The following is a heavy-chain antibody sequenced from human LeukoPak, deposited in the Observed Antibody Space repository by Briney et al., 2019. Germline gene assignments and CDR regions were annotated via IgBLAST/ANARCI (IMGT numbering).Heavy chain of an antibody. CDR1: GGSFSGYY. V-gene: IGHV4-34*01. CDR2: INHSGST. D-gene: IGHD3-10*01. CDR3: ARRTPYYGSGSPYHY. Sequence: PSETLSLTCAVYGGSFSGYYWSRIRQPPGKGLEWIGEINHSGSTNYNPSLKSRVTISVDTSKNQFSLKLSSVTAADTAVYYCARRTPYYGSGSPYHYWGQGTLVTVSS. J-gene: IGHJ4*02.